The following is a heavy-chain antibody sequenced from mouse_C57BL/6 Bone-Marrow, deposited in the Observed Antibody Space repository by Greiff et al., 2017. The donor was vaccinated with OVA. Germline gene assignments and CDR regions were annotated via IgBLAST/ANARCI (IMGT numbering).Heavy chain of an antibody. V-gene: IGHV1-76*01. CDR1: GYTFTDYY. CDR3: ARSEGPYTLFDY. CDR2: IYPGSGNT. J-gene: IGHJ2*01. Sequence: QVQLQQSGAELVRPGASVKLSCKASGYTFTDYYINWVKQRPGQGLEWIARIYPGSGNTYYNEKFKGKATLTAEKSSSTAYMQLSSLTSEDSAVYFCARSEGPYTLFDYWGQGTTLTVSS. D-gene: IGHD2-12*01.